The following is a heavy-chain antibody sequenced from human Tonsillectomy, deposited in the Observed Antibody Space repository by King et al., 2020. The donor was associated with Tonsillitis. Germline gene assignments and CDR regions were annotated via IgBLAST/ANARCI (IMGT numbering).Heavy chain of an antibody. J-gene: IGHJ4*02. CDR2: ISYDGSRK. CDR1: GFTFRNYG. CDR3: ARERLYSSGWGIDY. D-gene: IGHD6-25*01. Sequence: VQLVESGGGVVQPGRSLRLSCAASGFTFRNYGMHWVRQAPGKGLDWVAVISYDGSRKNYADSVKGRFAISRDNSNSTVYLQVNSLRAEDTALYYCARERLYSSGWGIDYWGQGTPVTVSS. V-gene: IGHV3-33*05.